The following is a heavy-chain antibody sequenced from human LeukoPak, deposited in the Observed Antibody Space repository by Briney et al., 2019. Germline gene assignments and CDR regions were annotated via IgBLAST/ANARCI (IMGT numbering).Heavy chain of an antibody. Sequence: SETLSLTCTVSGGSISSYYWSWIRQPPGKGLEWIGYIYYSGSTNYNPSLKSRVTMSVDTSKNQFSLKLSSVTAADTAVHYCARDTRDYVNWFDPWGQGTLVTVSS. D-gene: IGHD4-17*01. CDR1: GGSISSYY. V-gene: IGHV4-59*12. CDR3: ARDTRDYVNWFDP. CDR2: IYYSGST. J-gene: IGHJ5*02.